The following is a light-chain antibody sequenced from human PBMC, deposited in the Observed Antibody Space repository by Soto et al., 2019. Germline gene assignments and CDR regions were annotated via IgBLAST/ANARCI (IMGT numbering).Light chain of an antibody. V-gene: IGKV3-20*01. CDR2: GAS. Sequence: VVKNSAGTLSLTQGERATLSCRASQSVSNNYLAWYQQKPGQAPRLLIYGASNRATGIPDRFSGSGSGTDFTLTIGRLEPEDFAVYYCQQYGSSGTFGQGTKVDIK. CDR1: QSVSNNY. J-gene: IGKJ1*01. CDR3: QQYGSSGT.